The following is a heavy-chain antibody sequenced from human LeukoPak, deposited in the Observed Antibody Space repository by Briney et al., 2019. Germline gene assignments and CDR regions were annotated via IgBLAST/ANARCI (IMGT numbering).Heavy chain of an antibody. V-gene: IGHV4-59*12. CDR3: ARDAGIAAPYGYYYYMDV. J-gene: IGHJ6*03. CDR2: IYYSGST. D-gene: IGHD6-13*01. CDR1: GGSISSYY. Sequence: SETLSLTCTVSGGSISSYYWSWIRQPPGKGLEWIGSIYYSGSTYYNPSLKSRVTISVDTSKNQFSLKLSSVTAADTAVYYCARDAGIAAPYGYYYYMDVWGKGTTVTVSS.